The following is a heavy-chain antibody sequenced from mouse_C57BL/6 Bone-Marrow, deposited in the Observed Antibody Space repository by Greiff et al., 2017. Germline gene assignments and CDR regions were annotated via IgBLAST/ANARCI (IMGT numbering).Heavy chain of an antibody. D-gene: IGHD1-1*01. Sequence: EVMLVESGGGLVKPGGSLKLSCAASGFTFSSYAMSWVRQTPEKRLEWVAYISSGGDYIYYADTVKGRFTISRDNARNTLYLQMSSLKSEDTAMYYCTRDRITTVVATDFDVWGTGTTVTVSS. CDR2: ISSGGDYI. V-gene: IGHV5-9-1*02. J-gene: IGHJ1*03. CDR3: TRDRITTVVATDFDV. CDR1: GFTFSSYA.